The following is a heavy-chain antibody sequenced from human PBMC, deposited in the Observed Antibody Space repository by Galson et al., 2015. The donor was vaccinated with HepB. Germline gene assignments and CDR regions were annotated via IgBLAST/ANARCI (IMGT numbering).Heavy chain of an antibody. J-gene: IGHJ4*02. D-gene: IGHD3-3*01. Sequence: LSLTCTVSGSSISSYYWSWIRQPPGKGLEWIGYIYYSGTTDYSPSLKNRVTISVDTSKNQFSLMLSSVTAADTAVYYCARAIFGVAFDYWGQGTLVTVSS. CDR1: GSSISSYY. V-gene: IGHV4-59*01. CDR2: IYYSGTT. CDR3: ARAIFGVAFDY.